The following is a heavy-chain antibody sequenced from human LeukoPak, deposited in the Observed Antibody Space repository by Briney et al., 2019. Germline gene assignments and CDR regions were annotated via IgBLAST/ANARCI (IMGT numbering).Heavy chain of an antibody. D-gene: IGHD2-15*01. J-gene: IGHJ4*02. CDR3: ANTGYCSGGSCYSVSLFDY. CDR1: GFIFSHYT. CDR2: ISYDGSNK. Sequence: GGSLRLSCAASGFIFSHYTIHWVRQAPGKGLEWVAVISYDGSNKYYADSVKGRFTISRDNSKNTLYLQMNSLRAEDTAVYYCANTGYCSGGSCYSVSLFDYWGQGTLVTVSS. V-gene: IGHV3-30*04.